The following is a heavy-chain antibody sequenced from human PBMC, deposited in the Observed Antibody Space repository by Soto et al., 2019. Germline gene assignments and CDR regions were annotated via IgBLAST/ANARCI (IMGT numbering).Heavy chain of an antibody. Sequence: GGSLRLSCAASGFTFSSYWMYWVRQAPGKGLVWVSRTNSDGSSTSYADSVKGRFTISRDNAKNTLYLQMNSLRAEDTAVYYCASVLEYYYDSSGYLNYYYYGMDVWGQGTTVTVSS. CDR2: TNSDGSST. D-gene: IGHD3-22*01. CDR1: GFTFSSYW. CDR3: ASVLEYYYDSSGYLNYYYYGMDV. V-gene: IGHV3-74*01. J-gene: IGHJ6*02.